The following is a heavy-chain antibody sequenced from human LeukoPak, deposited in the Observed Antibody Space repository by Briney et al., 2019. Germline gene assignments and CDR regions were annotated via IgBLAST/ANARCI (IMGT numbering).Heavy chain of an antibody. CDR1: GYSFTGYY. Sequence: ASVKVSCKASGYSFTGYYMHWIRQAPGQGLECMGWINPDNGVTSYAQKFQGRVTMTRDTSISTAYMDLSRLTSGDTAVYYCARDGSRTAFDIWGRGTMVTVSS. CDR3: ARDGSRTAFDI. J-gene: IGHJ3*02. D-gene: IGHD3-10*01. V-gene: IGHV1-2*02. CDR2: INPDNGVT.